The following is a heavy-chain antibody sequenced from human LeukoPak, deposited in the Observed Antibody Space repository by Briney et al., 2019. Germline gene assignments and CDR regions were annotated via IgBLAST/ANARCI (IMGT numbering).Heavy chain of an antibody. CDR1: GFTFSSYN. Sequence: GGSLRLSCAASGFTFSSYNTKWVGQTPGKGLEWVSSISSRSSYIFYADSVKGRFTISRDNAKKSLYLQMNSLRAEDTAVYYCASGVNYFDYWGQGTLVTVSS. V-gene: IGHV3-21*01. CDR3: ASGVNYFDY. CDR2: ISSRSSYI. D-gene: IGHD3-3*01. J-gene: IGHJ4*02.